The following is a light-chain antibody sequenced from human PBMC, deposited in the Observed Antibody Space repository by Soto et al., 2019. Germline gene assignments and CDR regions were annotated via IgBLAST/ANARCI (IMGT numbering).Light chain of an antibody. CDR2: AAS. V-gene: IGKV3D-20*02. Sequence: EVLLTQSAGTVSLSAGERATLTCGASQSISSDDLAWYQQKTGQSPRLLINAASSRASDIPARFSGSGSGTDFTLTISSLEPEDFAVYYCQQRSDWPPITFGQGTRLEIK. CDR1: QSISSDD. J-gene: IGKJ5*01. CDR3: QQRSDWPPIT.